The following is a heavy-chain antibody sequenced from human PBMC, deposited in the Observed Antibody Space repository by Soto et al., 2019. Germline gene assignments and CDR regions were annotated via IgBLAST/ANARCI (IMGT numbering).Heavy chain of an antibody. CDR2: IIPIFGTT. J-gene: IGHJ4*02. CDR1: GDIFSGYS. V-gene: IGHV1-69*06. D-gene: IGHD3-9*01. Sequence: GASVKVSCKTSGDIFSGYSISWVRQAPGQGLEWMGGIIPIFGTTNYAQKFQGRVTITADKSTSTAYMELSSLRSEDTAVYYCASGDIQATFDYWGQGTLVTVSS. CDR3: ASGDIQATFDY.